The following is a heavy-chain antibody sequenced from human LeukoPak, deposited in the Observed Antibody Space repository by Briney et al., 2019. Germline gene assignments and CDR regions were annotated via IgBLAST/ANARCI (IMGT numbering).Heavy chain of an antibody. D-gene: IGHD2-8*02. J-gene: IGHJ5*02. Sequence: PSETLSLTCTVSGGSISSRSYSWGWIRQPPGKGLEWIGSFYYSDTTYYNPSFKSRVTISVDASKNQFSLKLSSVTAADTAVYFCARHTYWGYQVSWGQGSLVIVSS. CDR2: FYYSDTT. CDR3: ARHTYWGYQVS. CDR1: GGSISSRSYS. V-gene: IGHV4-39*01.